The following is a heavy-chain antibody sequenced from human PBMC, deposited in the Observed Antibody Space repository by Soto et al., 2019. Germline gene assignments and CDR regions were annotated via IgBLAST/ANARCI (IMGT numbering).Heavy chain of an antibody. J-gene: IGHJ5*02. D-gene: IGHD6-19*01. V-gene: IGHV3-49*03. CDR2: IRSKAYGGTT. CDR3: TRAVFSGWYSGS. CDR1: GLTIVDYA. Sequence: GVSMRLSCTAAGLTIVDYARSWFSQTTGKGLEWVGFIRSKAYGGTTEYGASVKGRFTISRDDSKSIAYLQMNSLKTEDTAVYYCTRAVFSGWYSGSWGQGTLVTVSS.